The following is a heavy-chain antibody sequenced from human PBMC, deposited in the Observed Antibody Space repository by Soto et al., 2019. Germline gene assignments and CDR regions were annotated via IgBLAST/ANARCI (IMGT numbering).Heavy chain of an antibody. V-gene: IGHV3-9*01. Sequence: EVQLVESGGGLVQPGRSLRLSCAASGFTFDDYAMHWVRQAPGKGLEWVSSITWNSGSIGYAASVKGRFTISRDNAKKSLYLQMNSLRADDTALYYCAKGPLGYCSGGSCYNYWYFDLWGRGTLVTVSS. CDR1: GFTFDDYA. CDR3: AKGPLGYCSGGSCYNYWYFDL. CDR2: ITWNSGSI. J-gene: IGHJ2*01. D-gene: IGHD2-15*01.